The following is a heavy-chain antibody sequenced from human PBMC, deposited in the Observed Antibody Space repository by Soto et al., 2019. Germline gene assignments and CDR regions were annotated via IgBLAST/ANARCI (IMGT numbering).Heavy chain of an antibody. V-gene: IGHV1-69*02. CDR2: IIPIGGRA. CDR3: ARHYYDSSGYYSSALYAFDI. Sequence: SVEVSCKACGGTFSCCTIRWVRQAPGQGLEWMGMIIPIGGRASYAQKFQGRVTMTRDTSTSTVYMELNSLRSEDTAVYYCARHYYDSSGYYSSALYAFDIWGQGTMVTVS. J-gene: IGHJ3*02. CDR1: GGTFSCCT. D-gene: IGHD3-22*01.